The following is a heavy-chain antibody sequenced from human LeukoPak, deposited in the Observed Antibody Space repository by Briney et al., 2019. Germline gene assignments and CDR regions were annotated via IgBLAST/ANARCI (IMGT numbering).Heavy chain of an antibody. V-gene: IGHV5-51*01. CDR3: ASSRSERSAYGDYFPGDYYYGMDV. D-gene: IGHD4-17*01. CDR2: IYPGDSDT. CDR1: GYSFTNYW. J-gene: IGHJ6*02. Sequence: MSGESLKISCQGSGYSFTNYWIGWVRQMPGKGLEWMGIIYPGDSDTRYSPSFQGQVTISADKSISTAYLQWSSLKASDTAMYYCASSRSERSAYGDYFPGDYYYGMDVWGQGTTVTVSS.